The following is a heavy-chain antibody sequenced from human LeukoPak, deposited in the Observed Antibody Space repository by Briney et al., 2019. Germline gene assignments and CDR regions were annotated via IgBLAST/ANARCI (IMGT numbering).Heavy chain of an antibody. V-gene: IGHV4-39*07. Sequence: SETLSLTCTVSGGSIGSSSYFWGWIRQPPGRGLEWIGSLYYSGSTYYNPSLKSRGTISVDPSKNQFSLKLSSVTAADTAVYYCARGSLLGFGHAFDIWGQGTMVTVSS. CDR3: ARGSLLGFGHAFDI. CDR1: GGSIGSSSYF. D-gene: IGHD3-16*01. CDR2: LYYSGST. J-gene: IGHJ3*02.